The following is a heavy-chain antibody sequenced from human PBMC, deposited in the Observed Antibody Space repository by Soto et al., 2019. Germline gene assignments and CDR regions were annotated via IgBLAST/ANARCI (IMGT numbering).Heavy chain of an antibody. J-gene: IGHJ4*02. D-gene: IGHD5-12*01. CDR1: GGSISSYY. CDR2: IYYSGST. V-gene: IGHV4-59*12. CDR3: ASLYSGYGFGY. Sequence: SETLSLTCTLSGGSISSYYWSWIRQPPGKGLEWIGYIYYSGSTNYNPSLKSRVTISVDRSKNQFSLKLSSVTAADTAVYYCASLYSGYGFGYWGQGTLVTVS.